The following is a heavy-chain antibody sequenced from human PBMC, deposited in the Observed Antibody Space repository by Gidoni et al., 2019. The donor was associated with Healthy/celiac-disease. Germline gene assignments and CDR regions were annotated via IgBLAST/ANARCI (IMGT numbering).Heavy chain of an antibody. D-gene: IGHD6-13*01. CDR2: MNPNSDNT. V-gene: IGHV1-8*01. Sequence: QVQLVQSGAEVKKPGASVKVSCKASGYTFTSYDIHWVRQATGQGLEWMGWMNPNSDNTGYAQKFQGRVTMTRNTSISTAYMELSSLRSEDTAVYYCAHLYSSSWYDAFDIWGQGTMVTVSS. CDR1: GYTFTSYD. J-gene: IGHJ3*02. CDR3: AHLYSSSWYDAFDI.